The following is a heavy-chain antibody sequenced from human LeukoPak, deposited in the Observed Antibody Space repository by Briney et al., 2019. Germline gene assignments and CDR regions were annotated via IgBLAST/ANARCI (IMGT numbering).Heavy chain of an antibody. CDR2: ISRRGNTV. D-gene: IGHD5-24*01. CDR3: ARDRDGYNAFDI. V-gene: IGHV3-11*04. Sequence: GGSLRLSCAASGFTFSDHHMNWVRQAPGKGLEWVSYISRRGNTVYYTDSVKGRFTISRDNAKSSLYLQMNSLRAEDTALYYCARDRDGYNAFDIWGQGTMVIVSS. CDR1: GFTFSDHH. J-gene: IGHJ3*02.